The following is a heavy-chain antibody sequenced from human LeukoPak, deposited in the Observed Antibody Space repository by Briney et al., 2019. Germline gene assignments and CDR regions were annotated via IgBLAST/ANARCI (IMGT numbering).Heavy chain of an antibody. D-gene: IGHD3-16*01. J-gene: IGHJ3*02. CDR2: INPNSGGT. V-gene: IGHV1-2*02. CDR3: ARDTTYGRAFDI. Sequence: ASVKVSCKASGYTFTGSYMHWVRQAPGQGLEWMGWINPNSGGTNYAQKFQGRVTMTRDTSITTDYMELNRLRSDDTAVYYCARDTTYGRAFDIWGQGTMVTVS. CDR1: GYTFTGSY.